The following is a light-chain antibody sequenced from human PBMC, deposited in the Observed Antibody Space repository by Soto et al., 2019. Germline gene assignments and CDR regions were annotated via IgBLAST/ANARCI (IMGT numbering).Light chain of an antibody. V-gene: IGKV1-33*01. CDR3: QQFDNLPLP. Sequence: DIQMTQSPSSLSASVGDRVTITCQARQDISNYVNWYQQKPGKAPKILIYDASVLEAGVPSRFSGGGYGTNFTLTISSLQAEDVATYYWQQFDNLPLPVGGETKVEIK. CDR2: DAS. J-gene: IGKJ4*01. CDR1: QDISNY.